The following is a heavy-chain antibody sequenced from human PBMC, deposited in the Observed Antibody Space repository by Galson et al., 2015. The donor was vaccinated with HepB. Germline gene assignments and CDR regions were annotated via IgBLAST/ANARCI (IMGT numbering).Heavy chain of an antibody. V-gene: IGHV1-18*04. CDR2: ISAYNGNT. D-gene: IGHD3-22*01. CDR1: GYTFTSYG. CDR3: ARRWTYYYDSSGYYFDY. Sequence: SVKVSCKASGYTFTSYGISWVRQAPGQGLEWMGWISAYNGNTNYAQKLQGRVTMTTDTSTSKAYMELRSLRSDDTAVYYCARRWTYYYDSSGYYFDYWGQGSLVTVSS. J-gene: IGHJ4*02.